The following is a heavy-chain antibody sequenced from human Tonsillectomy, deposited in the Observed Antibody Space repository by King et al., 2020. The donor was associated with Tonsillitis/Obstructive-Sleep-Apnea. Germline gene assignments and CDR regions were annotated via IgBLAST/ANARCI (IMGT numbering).Heavy chain of an antibody. CDR1: GYSFSIYW. Sequence: VQLVESGAEVKKPGESLKISCKGSGYSFSIYWIGWVRQMPGKGLEWMGIIYPGDSDTTYSPSFQGQVTISADKSISTAYLQWSSLKASDTAMYYCGRLFGYTYGMLGSGMDVWGQGTTVTVCS. V-gene: IGHV5-51*03. CDR2: IYPGDSDT. J-gene: IGHJ6*02. D-gene: IGHD5-18*01. CDR3: GRLFGYTYGMLGSGMDV.